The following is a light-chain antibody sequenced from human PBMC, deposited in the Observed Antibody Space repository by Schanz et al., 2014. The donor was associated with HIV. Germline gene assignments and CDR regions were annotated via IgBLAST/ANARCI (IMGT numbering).Light chain of an antibody. CDR1: SSDVGGYNY. J-gene: IGLJ2*01. CDR2: EVS. Sequence: QSALTQPPSASGSPGQSVTISCTGTSSDVGGYNYVAWYQQHPGKAPKLMIYEVSKRPSGVSNRFSGSKSGNTASLTFSGLQAEDEADYYCCSYAGTSTFVVFGGGTKLTVL. V-gene: IGLV2-23*02. CDR3: CSYAGTSTFVV.